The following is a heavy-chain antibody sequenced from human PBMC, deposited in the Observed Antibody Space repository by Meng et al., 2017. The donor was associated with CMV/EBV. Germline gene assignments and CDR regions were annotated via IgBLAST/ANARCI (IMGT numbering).Heavy chain of an antibody. Sequence: SGPTLVKPTQTLTLTCSFSGFSLRTAGVGIGWVRQPPGKALEWLALIYWNDDKRYKPSLKSGLTITKDTSRNQVVLTMSNMDVADTATYHCARAIGAGNSAYFDLWGRGTLVTVSS. J-gene: IGHJ2*01. CDR1: GFSLRTAGVG. V-gene: IGHV2-5*01. D-gene: IGHD4-23*01. CDR2: IYWNDDK. CDR3: ARAIGAGNSAYFDL.